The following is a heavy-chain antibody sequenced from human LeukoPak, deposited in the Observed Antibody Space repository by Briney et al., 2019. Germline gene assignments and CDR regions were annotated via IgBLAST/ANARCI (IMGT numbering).Heavy chain of an antibody. CDR2: INSDGSST. J-gene: IGHJ6*02. Sequence: GGSLRLSCAASGFTFSSHWMHWVRHAPGKGLVWVSQINSDGSSTTYADSVKGRFTISRDKAKNTLYLQMNSLRAEDTAVYYCARGSYYGMDVWGQGTTVTVSS. CDR1: GFTFSSHW. V-gene: IGHV3-74*01. CDR3: ARGSYYGMDV.